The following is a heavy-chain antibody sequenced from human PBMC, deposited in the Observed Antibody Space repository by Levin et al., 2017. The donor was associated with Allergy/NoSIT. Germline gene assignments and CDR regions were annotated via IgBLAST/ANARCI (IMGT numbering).Heavy chain of an antibody. CDR2: IYWDNDK. CDR3: AHRLRSGTAWSAPYFDY. J-gene: IGHJ4*02. V-gene: IGHV2-5*02. CDR1: GFSLSSSGVG. Sequence: KSGPTLVKPTQTLTLTCTFSGFSLSSSGVGVGWIRQPPGKALEWLAVIYWDNDKRYSPSLKSRLTVTKDTSKNQVVLTMTNMDPVDTATYYCAHRLRSGTAWSAPYFDYWGQGTLVTVSS. D-gene: IGHD3-10*01.